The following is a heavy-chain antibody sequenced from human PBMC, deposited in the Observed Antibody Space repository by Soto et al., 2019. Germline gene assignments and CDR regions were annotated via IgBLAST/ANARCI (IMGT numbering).Heavy chain of an antibody. V-gene: IGHV2-5*01. D-gene: IGHD3-16*02. Sequence: QITLKESGPTLVKPTQTLTLTCTFSGFSLSTSGVGVGWIRQPPGKALEWLALIYWNDDKRYSPSLKSRLTIAKDTSKNQVVLTMTNMDPVDTATYYCAHSYVWGSYCYIDYWGQGTLVPVSS. CDR2: IYWNDDK. CDR1: GFSLSTSGVG. J-gene: IGHJ4*02. CDR3: AHSYVWGSYCYIDY.